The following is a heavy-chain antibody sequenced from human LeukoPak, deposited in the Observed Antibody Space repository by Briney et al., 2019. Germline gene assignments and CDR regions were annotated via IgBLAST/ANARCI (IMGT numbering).Heavy chain of an antibody. D-gene: IGHD1-26*01. CDR3: AREVSGNAALYYYYYGMDV. J-gene: IGHJ6*02. CDR1: GGSISSYY. Sequence: SETLSLTCTVSGGSISSYYWSWIRQPAGKGLEWIGRIYTSGSTNYNPSLKSRVTVSVDTSKNQFSLKLSSVTAADTAVYYCAREVSGNAALYYYYYGMDVWGQGTTVTVSS. V-gene: IGHV4-4*07. CDR2: IYTSGST.